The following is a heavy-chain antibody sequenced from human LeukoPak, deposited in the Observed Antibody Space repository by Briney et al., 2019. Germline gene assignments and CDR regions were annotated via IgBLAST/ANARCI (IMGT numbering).Heavy chain of an antibody. D-gene: IGHD5-18*01. J-gene: IGHJ3*02. CDR3: ARTRGYSYGPLGEDAFDI. CDR1: GYTFNSYG. Sequence: ASVKVSCKAAGYTFNSYGISWVRQAPGQGLEWMGWISVYSGITKSAQKVQGRVTMTTDTSTSTAYMELRSLRSDDTAVYYCARTRGYSYGPLGEDAFDIWGQGTMLTVSS. V-gene: IGHV1-18*01. CDR2: ISVYSGIT.